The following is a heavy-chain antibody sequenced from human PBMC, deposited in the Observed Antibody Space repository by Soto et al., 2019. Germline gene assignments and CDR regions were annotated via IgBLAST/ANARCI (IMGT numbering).Heavy chain of an antibody. V-gene: IGHV3-7*01. D-gene: IGHD1-20*01. CDR1: GFTFSNYW. Sequence: EVQLVESGGGLVQPGGSLRLSCAVSGFTFSNYWMSWVRQAPGKGLEWVANINQDGSEKYYVDSVKGRFTISRDNAKNSLYLQRSSLRAEDTAVYYCARDNCAWGQGILVTVSS. CDR3: ARDNCA. J-gene: IGHJ4*02. CDR2: INQDGSEK.